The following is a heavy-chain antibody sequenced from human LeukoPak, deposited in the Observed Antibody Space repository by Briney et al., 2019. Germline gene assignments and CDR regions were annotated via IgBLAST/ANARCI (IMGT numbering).Heavy chain of an antibody. CDR1: GYTFNRDG. CDR3: ATPSYYYDSSGFSRPAGYFQH. V-gene: IGHV1-18*01. D-gene: IGHD3-22*01. J-gene: IGHJ1*01. CDR2: ISGYDGNT. Sequence: ASVKVSCKASGYTFNRDGFNWVRQAPGQGLEWMGWISGYDGNTYYAQKFQGRVTMTEDTSTDTAYMEPSSLRSEDTAVYYCATPSYYYDSSGFSRPAGYFQHWGQGTLVTVSS.